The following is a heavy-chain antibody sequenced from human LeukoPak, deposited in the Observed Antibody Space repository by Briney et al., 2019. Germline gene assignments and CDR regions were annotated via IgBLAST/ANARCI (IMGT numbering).Heavy chain of an antibody. V-gene: IGHV3-74*01. CDR1: GFTFSSYW. D-gene: IGHD4-11*01. CDR3: AREDHSDYTNDY. CDR2: INSDGSRT. Sequence: GGSLTLSCAASGFTFSSYWMNWVRQAPGKGLVWVSRINSDGSRTSYADSVKGRFTTSRDNAKNTLYLQMNSLRAEDTAVYYCAREDHSDYTNDYWGQGTLVTVSS. J-gene: IGHJ4*02.